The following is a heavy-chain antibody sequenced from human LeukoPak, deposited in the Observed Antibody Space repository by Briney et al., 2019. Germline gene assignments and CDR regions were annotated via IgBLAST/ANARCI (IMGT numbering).Heavy chain of an antibody. D-gene: IGHD3-10*01. CDR3: ARGRLTRVRAVISDFDY. Sequence: GGSLRLSCAASGFTFSDYYMAWIRQAPGKGLEWISYISHSGNSIYYAASVQGRFTVSRDNAQNSQSLQMNSLRAEDTAVYYCARGRLTRVRAVISDFDYWGRGTLVSVSS. V-gene: IGHV3-11*01. J-gene: IGHJ4*02. CDR1: GFTFSDYY. CDR2: ISHSGNSI.